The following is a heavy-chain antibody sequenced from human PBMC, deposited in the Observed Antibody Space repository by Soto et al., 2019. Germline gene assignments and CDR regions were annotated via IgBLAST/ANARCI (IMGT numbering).Heavy chain of an antibody. J-gene: IGHJ3*02. V-gene: IGHV3-48*02. CDR3: GGDSRGYYYPDAFDI. CDR2: ISSSSSTI. Sequence: GGSLRLSCAASGFTFSSYSMNWVRQAPGKGLEWVSYISSSSSTIYYADSVKGRFTISRDNAKSSLYLQMNSLRDEDAALYYCGGDSRGYYYPDAFDIWGQGTMVTVSS. CDR1: GFTFSSYS. D-gene: IGHD3-22*01.